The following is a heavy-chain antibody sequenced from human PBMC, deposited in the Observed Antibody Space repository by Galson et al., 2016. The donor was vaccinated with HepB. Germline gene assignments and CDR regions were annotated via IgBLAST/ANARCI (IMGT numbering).Heavy chain of an antibody. CDR3: ARPISVRGSLYFDF. Sequence: SVKVSCKASGFTFTDYFIHWVRQAPGQGLEWMGRINPSSVDTNYAQNFQGRVTLTRDTSISTAYMELTSLTSDDTAVYYCARPISVRGSLYFDFWGQGTLVTVSS. CDR2: INPSSVDT. CDR1: GFTFTDYF. V-gene: IGHV1-2*06. D-gene: IGHD3-9*01. J-gene: IGHJ4*02.